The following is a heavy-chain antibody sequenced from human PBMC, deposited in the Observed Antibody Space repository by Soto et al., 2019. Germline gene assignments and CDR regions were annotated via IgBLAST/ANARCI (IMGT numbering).Heavy chain of an antibody. D-gene: IGHD3-10*01. J-gene: IGHJ5*02. Sequence: KPSETLSLTCTVSGGSISSGDYYWSWIRQPPGKGLEWIGYIYYSGSTYYNPSLKSRVTISVDTSKNQFSLKLSSVTAADTAVYYCARVVHYYGSGGYYWFDPWGQGTLVTVSS. CDR3: ARVVHYYGSGGYYWFDP. CDR1: GGSISSGDYY. V-gene: IGHV4-30-4*01. CDR2: IYYSGST.